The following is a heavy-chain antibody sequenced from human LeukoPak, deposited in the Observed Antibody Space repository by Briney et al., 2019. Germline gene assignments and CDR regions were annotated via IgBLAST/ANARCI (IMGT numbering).Heavy chain of an antibody. CDR2: INHSGST. D-gene: IGHD3-10*01. CDR1: GGSFSGYY. CDR3: ARGGGTYYYGSGSYSWFDP. J-gene: IGHJ5*02. V-gene: IGHV4-34*01. Sequence: PSETLSLTCAVYGGSFSGYYWSWIRQPPGKGLEWIGEINHSGSTNYNPSLKSRVTISVDTSKNQFSLKLSSVTAADTAVYYCARGGGTYYYGSGSYSWFDPWGQGTLVTVSS.